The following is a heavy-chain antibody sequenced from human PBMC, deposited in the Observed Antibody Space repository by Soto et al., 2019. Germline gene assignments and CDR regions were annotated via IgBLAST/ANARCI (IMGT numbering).Heavy chain of an antibody. CDR2: NNIDGTNT. CDR1: GFTFSRYW. V-gene: IGHV3-74*01. D-gene: IGHD3-16*01. J-gene: IGHJ4*02. Sequence: EVQLVESGGGLVQPGGSLRLYCAVSGFTFSRYWMHWFRQDPGNGLVWVSSNNIDGTNTQYADSVRGRFTVSRDNAKITVYLQMIRLRSEDTAVYYCAKDLLWGQGDYWGQGTLVVVSS. CDR3: AKDLLWGQGDY.